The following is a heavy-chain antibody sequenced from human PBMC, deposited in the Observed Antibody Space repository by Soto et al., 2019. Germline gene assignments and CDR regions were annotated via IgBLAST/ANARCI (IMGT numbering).Heavy chain of an antibody. V-gene: IGHV4-39*01. J-gene: IGHJ4*02. CDR3: ATATFVDTYLFDY. Sequence: QLQLQESGPGLVKASETLSLTCAVSGGSISGSSFYWGWIRQPPGRGLEWIGSILYSGSTYYNPSLKGRVTISIDTSKNQFSLKLTSVTAADTAVYFCATATFVDTYLFDYWGQGALVTVSS. D-gene: IGHD5-18*01. CDR1: GGSISGSSFY. CDR2: ILYSGST.